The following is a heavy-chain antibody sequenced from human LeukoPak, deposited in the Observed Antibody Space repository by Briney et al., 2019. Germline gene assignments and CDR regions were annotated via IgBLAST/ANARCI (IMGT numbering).Heavy chain of an antibody. D-gene: IGHD5-18*01. J-gene: IGHJ4*02. CDR1: GFTFSSYG. Sequence: PGRSLRLSCAASGFTFSSYGMHWVRQAPGKGLEWVAVISYDGSNKYYADSVKGRFTISRDNSKNTLYLQMNSLRAEDTAVYYCARDSSYSYRRGPLGDYWGQGTLVTVSS. V-gene: IGHV3-30*19. CDR3: ARDSSYSYRRGPLGDY. CDR2: ISYDGSNK.